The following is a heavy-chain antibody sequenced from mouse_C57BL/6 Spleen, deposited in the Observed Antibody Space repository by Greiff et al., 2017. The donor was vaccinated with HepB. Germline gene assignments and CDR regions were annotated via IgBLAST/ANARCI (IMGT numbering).Heavy chain of an antibody. CDR1: GFTFSDYG. D-gene: IGHD3-2*02. CDR2: ISSGSSTT. J-gene: IGHJ4*01. CDR3: ARPRLRYAMDY. V-gene: IGHV5-17*01. Sequence: EVKLMEPGGGLVKPGGSLKLSCAASGFTFSDYGMHWVRQAPEKGLEWVAYISSGSSTTYYADTVKGRFTISRDNAKNPLFLQMTSLRSEDTAMYYCARPRLRYAMDYWGQGTSVTVSS.